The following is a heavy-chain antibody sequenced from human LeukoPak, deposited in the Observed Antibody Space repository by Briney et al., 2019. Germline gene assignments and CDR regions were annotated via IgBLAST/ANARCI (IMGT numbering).Heavy chain of an antibody. D-gene: IGHD5-24*01. J-gene: IGHJ4*02. Sequence: SEILSLTCTVSGGSISSYYWSWIRQPPGKGLEWIGYIYYSGSTNYNPSLKSRVTISVDTSKNQFSLKLSSVTAADTAVYYCARLDGYNCAFDYWSQGTLVTVSS. CDR3: ARLDGYNCAFDY. V-gene: IGHV4-59*01. CDR1: GGSISSYY. CDR2: IYYSGST.